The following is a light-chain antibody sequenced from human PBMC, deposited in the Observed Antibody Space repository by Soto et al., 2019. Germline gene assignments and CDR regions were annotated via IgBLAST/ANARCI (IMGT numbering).Light chain of an antibody. CDR3: QQYFRPWT. Sequence: DIVMTQSPDSLSVSLGERATINCKSSQSVLYSSNNKNYLAWYQQKPGQPPKLLIYWASTRESGVPDRFSGSGSGTDFTRTISSLQAEDVAVYYCQQYFRPWTFGQVTKVEIK. CDR1: QSVLYSSNNKNY. J-gene: IGKJ1*01. CDR2: WAS. V-gene: IGKV4-1*01.